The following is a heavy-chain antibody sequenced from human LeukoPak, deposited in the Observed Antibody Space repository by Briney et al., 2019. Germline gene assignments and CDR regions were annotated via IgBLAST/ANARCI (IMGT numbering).Heavy chain of an antibody. V-gene: IGHV3-23*01. Sequence: GGSLRLSCAASGFTFSSYWMSWVRQAPGKGLEWVSAISGSGGSTYYADSVKGRFTISRDNAKNSLYLQMNSLRAEDTAVYYCAKGDYYDSSGYPYYFDYWGQGTLVTVSS. J-gene: IGHJ4*02. CDR3: AKGDYYDSSGYPYYFDY. CDR1: GFTFSSYW. D-gene: IGHD3-22*01. CDR2: ISGSGGST.